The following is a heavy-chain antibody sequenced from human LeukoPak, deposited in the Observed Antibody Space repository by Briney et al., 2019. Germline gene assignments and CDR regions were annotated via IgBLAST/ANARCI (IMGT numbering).Heavy chain of an antibody. V-gene: IGHV3-30*01. CDR1: GFTFSSYA. D-gene: IGHD6-13*01. CDR3: ARVTGYSSSWYPPPDY. Sequence: PGGSLRLSCAASGFTFSSYAMHWVRQAPGEGLEWVAVISYEGSNKYCVDSVKGRFTISRDNSKNTLYLQMNSQRAEDTAVYYCARVTGYSSSWYPPPDYWGQGTLVTVPS. CDR2: ISYEGSNK. J-gene: IGHJ4*02.